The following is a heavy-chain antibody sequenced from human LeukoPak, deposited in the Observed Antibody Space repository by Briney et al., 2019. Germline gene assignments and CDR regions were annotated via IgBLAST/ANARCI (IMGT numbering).Heavy chain of an antibody. Sequence: SVKVSCKASGGTFSSYAISWVRQAPGQGLEWMGGIIPIFGTANYAQKFQGRVTITADESTSTAYMELSSLRSEDTAVYYCARGVRPSNAFYYYYMDVWGKGTTVTVSS. J-gene: IGHJ6*03. CDR2: IIPIFGTA. CDR1: GGTFSSYA. CDR3: ARGVRPSNAFYYYYMDV. V-gene: IGHV1-69*13. D-gene: IGHD1-1*01.